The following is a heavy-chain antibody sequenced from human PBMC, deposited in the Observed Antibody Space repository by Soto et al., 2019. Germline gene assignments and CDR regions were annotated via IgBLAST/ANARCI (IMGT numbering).Heavy chain of an antibody. CDR2: LDQDGSER. D-gene: IGHD3-16*01. V-gene: IGHV3-7*01. Sequence: EVQLVESGGGLVQPGGSLRLSCAASGFTFSTYWMTWIRRPPGKGLEWVANLDQDGSERYYVDSVRGRFPISRDNAKNSLYLQMNSLRAEDTAVYYCVCGGNFFVYWGQGTLVTVS. CDR1: GFTFSTYW. CDR3: VCGGNFFVY. J-gene: IGHJ4*02.